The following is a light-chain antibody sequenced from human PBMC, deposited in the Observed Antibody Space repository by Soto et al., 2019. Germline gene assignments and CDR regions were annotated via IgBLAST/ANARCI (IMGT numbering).Light chain of an antibody. V-gene: IGKV3-11*01. CDR1: QSVSNY. J-gene: IGKJ1*01. CDR3: QHRYNWPQT. CDR2: DAS. Sequence: EIVLTQSPATLSLSPGERATLSCRATQSVSNYLAWYQQKPGQPPRLLIYDASKRATGIPARFSGIGSGTDFTLTVSSLEPEDVAVYYCQHRYNWPQTFGQGTKVEVK.